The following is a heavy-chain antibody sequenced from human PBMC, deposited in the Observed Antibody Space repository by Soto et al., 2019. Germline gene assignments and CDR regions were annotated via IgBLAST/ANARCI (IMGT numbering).Heavy chain of an antibody. V-gene: IGHV1-69*13. CDR1: GGTFSSYA. Sequence: GASVKVSCKASGGTFSSYAISWVRQAPGQGLEWMGGIIPIFGTANYAQKFQGRVTITADESTSTAYMELSSLRSEDTAVYYCARGYSRGTRIRSHYYYGMDVWGQGTTVTVSS. J-gene: IGHJ6*02. CDR3: ARGYSRGTRIRSHYYYGMDV. CDR2: IIPIFGTA. D-gene: IGHD2-15*01.